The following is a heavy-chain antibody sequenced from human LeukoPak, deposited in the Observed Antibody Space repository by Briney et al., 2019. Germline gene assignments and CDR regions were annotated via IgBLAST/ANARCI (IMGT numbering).Heavy chain of an antibody. CDR3: ARASYSYDINGWVPFDY. CDR1: GNSISSGDNY. Sequence: SQTLSLTCTVSGNSISSGDNYWSWIRQPAGKGLEWIGRIYTSGSTNYNPSLKSRVTISGDTSKNQFSLRLSSVTAADTAVYYCARASYSYDINGWVPFDYWGQGTLVTVSS. D-gene: IGHD3-22*01. CDR2: IYTSGST. V-gene: IGHV4-61*02. J-gene: IGHJ4*02.